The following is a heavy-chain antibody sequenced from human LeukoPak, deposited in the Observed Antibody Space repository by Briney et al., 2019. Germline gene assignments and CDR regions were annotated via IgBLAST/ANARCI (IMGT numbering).Heavy chain of an antibody. Sequence: SETLSLTCAVYGGSFSGYYWSWIRQPPGKGLEWIGEINHSGGTNYNPSLKSRVTISVDTSKNQFSLKLSSVTAADTAVYYCARGPYMCCGMDVWGQGTTVTVSS. J-gene: IGHJ6*02. V-gene: IGHV4-34*01. D-gene: IGHD4-11*01. CDR2: INHSGGT. CDR3: ARGPYMCCGMDV. CDR1: GGSFSGYY.